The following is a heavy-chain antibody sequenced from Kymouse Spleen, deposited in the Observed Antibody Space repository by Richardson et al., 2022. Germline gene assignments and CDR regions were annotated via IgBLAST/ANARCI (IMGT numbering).Heavy chain of an antibody. D-gene: IGHD3-10*01. CDR3: ARAVGGSGSYYPILLLLLRYGR. CDR2: INHSGST. V-gene: IGHV4-34*01. CDR1: GGSFSGYY. J-gene: IGHJ6*02. Sequence: QVQLQQWGAGLLKPSETLSLTCAVYGGSFSGYYWSWIRQPPGKGLEWIGEINHSGSTNYNPSLKSRVTISVDTSKNQFSLKLSSVTAADTAVYYCARAVGGSGSYYPILLLLLRYGRLGPRDHGHRLL.